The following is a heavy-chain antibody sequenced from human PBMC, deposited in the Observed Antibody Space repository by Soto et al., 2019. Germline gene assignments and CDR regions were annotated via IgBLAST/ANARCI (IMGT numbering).Heavy chain of an antibody. Sequence: ASVKVSCKASGYTFTSYGISWVRQAPGQGLEWMGWISAYNGNTNYAQKLQGRVTMTTDTSTSTAYMELRSLRSDDTAVYYCTTARDFWSGYDRFDYWGQGTLVT. J-gene: IGHJ4*02. CDR1: GYTFTSYG. CDR3: TTARDFWSGYDRFDY. CDR2: ISAYNGNT. V-gene: IGHV1-18*01. D-gene: IGHD3-3*01.